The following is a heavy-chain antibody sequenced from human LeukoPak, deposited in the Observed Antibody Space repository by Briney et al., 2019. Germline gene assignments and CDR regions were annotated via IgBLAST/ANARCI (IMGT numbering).Heavy chain of an antibody. CDR1: GFTFDDYA. Sequence: GGSLRLSCAASGFTFDDYAMHWVRQAPGKGLEWVSGISWNSGSIGYADSVMGRFTISRDNAKNSLYLQMNSLRAEDTALYYCAKDSDYYDSSGKLDVWGKGTTVTVSS. J-gene: IGHJ6*04. CDR3: AKDSDYYDSSGKLDV. D-gene: IGHD3-22*01. V-gene: IGHV3-9*01. CDR2: ISWNSGSI.